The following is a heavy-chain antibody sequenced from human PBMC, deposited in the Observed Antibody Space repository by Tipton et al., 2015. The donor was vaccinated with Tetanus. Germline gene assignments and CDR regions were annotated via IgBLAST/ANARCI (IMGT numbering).Heavy chain of an antibody. CDR2: INYTGST. D-gene: IGHD2/OR15-2a*01. CDR3: AGSIVRWFVP. CDR1: GFAFSAYS. V-gene: IGHV4-34*01. Sequence: LRLSCAASGFAFSAYSMHWVRQAPGKGLEWIGEINYTGSTTYNPSLESRVTMSVDTAKKEVSLRLKSVTAADTAVYYCAGSIVRWFVPWGQGTQVTVSS. J-gene: IGHJ5*02.